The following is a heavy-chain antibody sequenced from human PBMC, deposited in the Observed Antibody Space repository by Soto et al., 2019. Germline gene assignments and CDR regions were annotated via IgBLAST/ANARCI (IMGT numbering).Heavy chain of an antibody. V-gene: IGHV4-59*01. Sequence: SETLSLTCTVSGGSISSYYWSWIRQPPGKGLEWIGYIYYSGSTNYNPSLKSRVTISVDPSKNQFSLKLSSVTAADTAVYYCARVRPLSGLSRFSDQYYFDYWGQGTLVTVSS. CDR2: IYYSGST. J-gene: IGHJ4*02. CDR3: ARVRPLSGLSRFSDQYYFDY. CDR1: GGSISSYY. D-gene: IGHD3-10*01.